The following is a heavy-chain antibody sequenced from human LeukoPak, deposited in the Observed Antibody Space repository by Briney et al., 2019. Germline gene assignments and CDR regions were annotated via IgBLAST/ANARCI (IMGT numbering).Heavy chain of an antibody. V-gene: IGHV3-21*01. Sequence: GGSLRLSCAASGFTFSSYSMNWVRQAPGKGLEWVSSISSSSSYIYYADSVKGRFTISRDNAKNSLYLQMNSLRAEDTAVYYCARKSIAAAGAFDIWGQGTMVTVSS. CDR1: GFTFSSYS. D-gene: IGHD6-13*01. CDR3: ARKSIAAAGAFDI. J-gene: IGHJ3*02. CDR2: ISSSSSYI.